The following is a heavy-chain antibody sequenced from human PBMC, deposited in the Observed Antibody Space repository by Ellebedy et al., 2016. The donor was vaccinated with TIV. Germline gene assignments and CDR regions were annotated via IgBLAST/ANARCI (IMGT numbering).Heavy chain of an antibody. Sequence: GESLKISCAASGFTFTQYWLHWVRQAPGKGPVWVSRINSDGSSTTYADSVKGRFTISRDNAKNTLYLQMNRLRAEDTAVYYCAAVQYWEAVFDMWGQGTMVTVAS. V-gene: IGHV3-74*01. CDR1: GFTFTQYW. CDR3: AAVQYWEAVFDM. J-gene: IGHJ3*02. D-gene: IGHD2-8*02. CDR2: INSDGSST.